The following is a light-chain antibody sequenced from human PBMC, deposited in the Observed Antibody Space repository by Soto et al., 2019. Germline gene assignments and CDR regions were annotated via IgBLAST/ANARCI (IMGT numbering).Light chain of an antibody. CDR2: KAS. CDR1: QSINRW. Sequence: EMQMTQSPSTLSASVGDRVTITCRASQSINRWLAWYQQKAEKAPKLLIYKASNLESGVPSRFSGSGSGTEFTLTISSLQPDDFATYYCQQYHSNWTFGQGTKVEIK. J-gene: IGKJ1*01. CDR3: QQYHSNWT. V-gene: IGKV1-5*03.